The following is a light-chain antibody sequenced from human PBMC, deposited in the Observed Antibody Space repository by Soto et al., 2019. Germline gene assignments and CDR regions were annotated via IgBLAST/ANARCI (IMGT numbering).Light chain of an antibody. Sequence: EIVLTQSPGTLSLSPGEGATLSCRASQSVRNNYLAWYQQKPGQAPRLLISGASSRATGVPDRFSGSGSGTDFTLTISRLESEDFAVYYCHQRTNWPITFGQGTRLEIK. J-gene: IGKJ5*01. CDR1: QSVRNNY. V-gene: IGKV3D-20*02. CDR3: HQRTNWPIT. CDR2: GAS.